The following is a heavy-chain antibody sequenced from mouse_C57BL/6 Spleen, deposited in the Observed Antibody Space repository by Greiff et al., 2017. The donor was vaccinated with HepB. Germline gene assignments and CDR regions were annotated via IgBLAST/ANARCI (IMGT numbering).Heavy chain of an antibody. CDR2: IYPGDGDT. D-gene: IGHD1-1*01. V-gene: IGHV1-82*01. Sequence: QVQLQQSGPELVKPGASVKISCKASGYAFSSSWMNWVKQRPGKGLEWIGRIYPGDGDTNYNGKFKGKATLTADKSSSTAYMQLSSLTSEDSAVYFCARSTYGSSGGWYFDVWGTGTTVTVSS. CDR3: ARSTYGSSGGWYFDV. J-gene: IGHJ1*03. CDR1: GYAFSSSW.